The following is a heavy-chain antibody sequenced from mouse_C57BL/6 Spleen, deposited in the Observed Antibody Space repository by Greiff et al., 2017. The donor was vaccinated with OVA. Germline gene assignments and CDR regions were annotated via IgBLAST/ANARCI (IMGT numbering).Heavy chain of an antibody. V-gene: IGHV1-55*01. D-gene: IGHD2-12*01. Sequence: QVHVKQPGAELVKPGASVKMSCKASGYTFTSYWITWVKQRPGQGLEWIGDIYPGSGSTNYNEKFKSKATLTVDTSSSTAYMQLSSLTSEDSAVYYCARGLRRNVPFAYWGQGTLVTVSA. CDR1: GYTFTSYW. CDR3: ARGLRRNVPFAY. CDR2: IYPGSGST. J-gene: IGHJ3*01.